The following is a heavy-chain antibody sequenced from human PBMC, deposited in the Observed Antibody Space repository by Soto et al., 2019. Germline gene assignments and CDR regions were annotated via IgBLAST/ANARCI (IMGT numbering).Heavy chain of an antibody. J-gene: IGHJ6*02. CDR2: INSDGSST. V-gene: IGHV3-74*01. Sequence: GGSLRLSCAASGFTFSSYWMHWVRQAPGKGLVWVSRINSDGSSTSYADSVKGRFTISRDNAKNTLYLQMNSLRAEDTAVYYCARDRRAVAGTYYYYYGMDVWGQGTTVTVSS. D-gene: IGHD6-19*01. CDR1: GFTFSSYW. CDR3: ARDRRAVAGTYYYYYGMDV.